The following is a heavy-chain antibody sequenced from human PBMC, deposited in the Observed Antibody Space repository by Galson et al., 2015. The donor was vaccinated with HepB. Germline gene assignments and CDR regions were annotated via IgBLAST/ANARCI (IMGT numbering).Heavy chain of an antibody. CDR3: AKAFVLRFLKPGMDA. CDR2: ISWNSGSI. J-gene: IGHJ6*02. D-gene: IGHD3-3*01. V-gene: IGHV3-9*01. CDR1: GFTFDDYA. Sequence: SLRLSGAASGFTFDDYAMHWVRQAPGKGLEWVSGISWNSGSIVYADSVKGRFTISRDNAQNSRYLQMNSLGPEDTALYYCAKAFVLRFLKPGMDAWGQGTTVTVSS.